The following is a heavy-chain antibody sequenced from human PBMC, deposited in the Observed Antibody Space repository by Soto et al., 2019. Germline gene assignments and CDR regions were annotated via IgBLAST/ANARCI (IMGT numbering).Heavy chain of an antibody. V-gene: IGHV3-30-3*01. CDR2: MSFDATKK. CDR1: GFTFSSYA. CDR3: SRGEYTSGYFVPGV. D-gene: IGHD6-19*01. Sequence: QVQLVESGGGVVQPGRSLRDSCGASGFTFSSYAMHWVRQAPGKGLQWVAVMSFDATKKNYADSVKGRFTISRDNSKSTLYLQMNSLRIEDTAVYYCSRGEYTSGYFVPGVWGQGTTVTVSS. J-gene: IGHJ6*02.